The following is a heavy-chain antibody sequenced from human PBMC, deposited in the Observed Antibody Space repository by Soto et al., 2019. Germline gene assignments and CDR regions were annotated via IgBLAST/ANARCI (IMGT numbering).Heavy chain of an antibody. CDR1: GYSFTGNY. V-gene: IGHV1-2*02. Sequence: ASVKVSCKSSGYSFTGNYIHWIRQAPGQGLEWMGWVNPNTGSTTYAQKFKGRVTMTRDTSITTTYMQLNSLTSDDTAVYYCARGNPLWWFDPWGQGTRVTVSS. CDR3: ARGNPLWWFDP. J-gene: IGHJ5*02. D-gene: IGHD1-1*01. CDR2: VNPNTGST.